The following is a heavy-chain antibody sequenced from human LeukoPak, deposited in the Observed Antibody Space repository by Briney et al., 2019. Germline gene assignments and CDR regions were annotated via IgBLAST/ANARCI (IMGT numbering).Heavy chain of an antibody. CDR1: GGSISSYY. CDR3: VRVVVVENWFDP. CDR2: IYYSGST. J-gene: IGHJ5*02. Sequence: SETLSLTCTVSGGSISSYYWSWIRQPPGKGLEWIGYIYYSGSTNYNPSLKSRVTISVDTSKNQFSLKLSSVTAADTAVYYCVRVVVVENWFDPWGQGTLVTVSS. D-gene: IGHD2-15*01. V-gene: IGHV4-59*08.